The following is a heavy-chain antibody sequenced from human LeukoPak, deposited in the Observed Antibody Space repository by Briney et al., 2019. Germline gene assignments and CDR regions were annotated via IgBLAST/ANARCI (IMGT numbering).Heavy chain of an antibody. D-gene: IGHD2-15*01. CDR1: GGSISSGSYY. J-gene: IGHJ6*03. CDR3: ARVSPGGYYYYYMDV. V-gene: IGHV4-61*02. CDR2: IYTSGST. Sequence: SETLSLTCTVSGGSISSGSYYWSWIRQPAGKGLEWIGRIYTSGSTNYNPSLKSRVTISVDTSKNQSSLKLSSVTAADTAVYYCARVSPGGYYYYYMDVWGKGTTVTISS.